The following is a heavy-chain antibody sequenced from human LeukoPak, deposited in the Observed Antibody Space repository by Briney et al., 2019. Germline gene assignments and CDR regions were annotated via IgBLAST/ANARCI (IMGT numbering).Heavy chain of an antibody. J-gene: IGHJ2*01. CDR2: ISYDGNNK. Sequence: GGSLRLSCAASGFTFSSFEMNWVRQAPGKGLEWVAVISYDGNNKYYADSVKGRFTISRDNSKKTLYLQMNSLRAEDTAVYYCARDGYNEEDWYFDLWGRGILVTVSS. D-gene: IGHD5-24*01. CDR3: ARDGYNEEDWYFDL. V-gene: IGHV3-30-3*01. CDR1: GFTFSSFE.